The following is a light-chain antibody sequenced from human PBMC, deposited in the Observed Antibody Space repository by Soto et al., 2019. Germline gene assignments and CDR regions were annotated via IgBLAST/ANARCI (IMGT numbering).Light chain of an antibody. Sequence: EIVMTQSPATLSVSPGERATLSCRASQSVSINLAWYQQKPGQAPRLLIYGASTIATGIPARFSGSGSGTEFTLTVSSLQSEDFAVYYCQQYNNWPRTFGQGTKVEIK. J-gene: IGKJ1*01. CDR2: GAS. V-gene: IGKV3-15*01. CDR3: QQYNNWPRT. CDR1: QSVSIN.